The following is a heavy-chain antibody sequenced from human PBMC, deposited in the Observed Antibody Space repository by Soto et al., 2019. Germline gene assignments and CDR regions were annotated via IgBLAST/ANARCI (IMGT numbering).Heavy chain of an antibody. CDR3: ARGERYYYDSSGYFGFDY. J-gene: IGHJ4*02. CDR1: GYTFTNYA. CDR2: INAGNGNT. Sequence: QVQLVQSGAEVKKPGASVKVSCKASGYTFTNYAMHWVRQAPGQRLEWMGWINAGNGNTKYSQKFQGRVTITRDTSASTAYMELRSRRSEDTTVYYCARGERYYYDSSGYFGFDYWGQGTLVTVSS. V-gene: IGHV1-3*01. D-gene: IGHD3-22*01.